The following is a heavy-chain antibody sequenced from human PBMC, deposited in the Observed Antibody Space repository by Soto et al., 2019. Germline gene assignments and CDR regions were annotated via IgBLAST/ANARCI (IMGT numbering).Heavy chain of an antibody. V-gene: IGHV3-30*18. J-gene: IGHJ4*02. Sequence: PGGSLRLSCAASGFTFSSYGMHWVRQAPGKGLEWVAVISYDGSNKYYADSVKGRFTISRDNSKNTLYLQMNSLSAEEKAVYYCEKDLAAAGTVDDYWGQGTLVIVSS. CDR3: EKDLAAAGTVDDY. CDR1: GFTFSSYG. D-gene: IGHD6-13*01. CDR2: ISYDGSNK.